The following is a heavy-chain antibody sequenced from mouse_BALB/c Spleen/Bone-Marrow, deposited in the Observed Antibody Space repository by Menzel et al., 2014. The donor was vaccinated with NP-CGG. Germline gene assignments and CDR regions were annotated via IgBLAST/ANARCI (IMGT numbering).Heavy chain of an antibody. CDR3: ARYRLGTYFDF. J-gene: IGHJ2*01. Sequence: VQLQQSGAELVKPGASVKLSCTASGFNIKDTYMHWVKQRPEQGLEWIGRIDPANGNAKYDSKFQGKATITADTSSNTAYLQLSSLTSEDTAVYYCARYRLGTYFDFWGQGTTLTVSP. CDR2: IDPANGNA. D-gene: IGHD2-14*01. V-gene: IGHV14-3*02. CDR1: GFNIKDTY.